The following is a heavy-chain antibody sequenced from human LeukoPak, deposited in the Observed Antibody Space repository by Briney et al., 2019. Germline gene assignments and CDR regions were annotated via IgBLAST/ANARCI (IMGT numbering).Heavy chain of an antibody. D-gene: IGHD6-13*01. V-gene: IGHV3-23*01. CDR1: GFTFSSYA. J-gene: IGHJ4*02. CDR3: AKTRRSSSWSGLDY. Sequence: GGSLRLSCAASGFTFSSYAMSWVRQAPGKGLEWVSTISDYGGSTYYADSVRGRFTISRDNSKNTLYLQMSSLRAEDTAVYFCAKTRRSSSWSGLDYWGQGTLVTVSS. CDR2: ISDYGGST.